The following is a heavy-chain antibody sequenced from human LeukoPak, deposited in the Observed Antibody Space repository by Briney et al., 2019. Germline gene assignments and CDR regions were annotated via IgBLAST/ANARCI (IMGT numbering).Heavy chain of an antibody. CDR1: GSSISSYY. CDR3: AREGMTTVTTDGMDV. Sequence: SETLSLTCTVSGSSISSYYWGWIRQPPGKGLEWIGYIYYSGSTNYNPSLKSRVTISVDTSKNQFSLKLSSVTAADTAVYYCAREGMTTVTTDGMDVWGQGTTVTVSS. V-gene: IGHV4-59*01. D-gene: IGHD4-17*01. CDR2: IYYSGST. J-gene: IGHJ6*02.